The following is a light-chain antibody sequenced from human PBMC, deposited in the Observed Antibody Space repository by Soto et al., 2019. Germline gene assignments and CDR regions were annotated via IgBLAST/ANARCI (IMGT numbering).Light chain of an antibody. J-gene: IGLJ3*02. CDR1: SSDVGGYNF. Sequence: QSALTQPASVSGSPGQSITISCTGTSSDVGGYNFVSWYQHHPGKAPKLMIYEGSKRPSGVSNRFSGSKSGNTASLTISGLQAEDEADYYCCSYAGSSISWVFGGGTKVTVL. CDR3: CSYAGSSISWV. CDR2: EGS. V-gene: IGLV2-23*01.